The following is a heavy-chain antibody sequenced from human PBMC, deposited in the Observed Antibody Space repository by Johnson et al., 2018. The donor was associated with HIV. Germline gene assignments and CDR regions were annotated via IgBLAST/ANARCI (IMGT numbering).Heavy chain of an antibody. CDR2: IKSKTDGGTT. Sequence: QLVESGGGLVKPGGSLRLSCAASGYTFSNAWMSWVRQAPGKGLEWVGRIKSKTDGGTTDYAAPVKGRFTISRDDSKNTLYLQMNSLRAEDTAVYYCARDSPARGLSLTIDAFDIWGQGTMVTVSS. V-gene: IGHV3-15*01. J-gene: IGHJ3*02. CDR1: GYTFSNAW. D-gene: IGHD3-16*02. CDR3: ARDSPARGLSLTIDAFDI.